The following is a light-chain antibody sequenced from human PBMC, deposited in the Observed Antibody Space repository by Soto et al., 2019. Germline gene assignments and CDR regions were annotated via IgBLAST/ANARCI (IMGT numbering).Light chain of an antibody. J-gene: IGKJ1*01. CDR3: QQYNSHSWT. Sequence: DIQMTQSPSTLSASVGDRVTITCRASQSISTWLAWYQQKPGKAPKVLIHDASSLESGVPSRFSGSGSGTEFTLTIISLQPDDSATYYCQQYNSHSWTFGQGTKVDIK. CDR2: DAS. CDR1: QSISTW. V-gene: IGKV1-5*01.